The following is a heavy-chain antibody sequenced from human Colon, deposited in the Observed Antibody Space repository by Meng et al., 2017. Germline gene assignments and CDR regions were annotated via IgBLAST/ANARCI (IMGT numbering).Heavy chain of an antibody. D-gene: IGHD4-23*01. CDR2: MNPNSANT. CDR3: ARGVQTLDY. V-gene: IGHV1-8*01. J-gene: IGHJ4*02. CDR1: GYTFSTYD. Sequence: QVQVVQSGAEGKKPGASVKVSCKASGYTFSTYDIQWVRQATGPGLECMTWMNPNSANTGFAQRFQGRVTMTTDTSTSTAYMELNNLKSDDTAMYYCARGVQTLDYWGQGTLVTVSS.